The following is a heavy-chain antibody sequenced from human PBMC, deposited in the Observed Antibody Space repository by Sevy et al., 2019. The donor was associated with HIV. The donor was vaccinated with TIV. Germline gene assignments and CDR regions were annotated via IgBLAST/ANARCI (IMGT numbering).Heavy chain of an antibody. CDR3: ARDRIVGATSFYYYYYGMDV. V-gene: IGHV4-59*13. CDR1: GGSISSYY. CDR2: IYYSGST. J-gene: IGHJ6*02. Sequence: SETLSLTCTLSGGSISSYYWSWIRQPPGKGLEWIGYIYYSGSTNYNPSLKSRVTISIDTSKNQFSLKLSSVTAADTAVYYCARDRIVGATSFYYYYYGMDVWGQGTTVTV. D-gene: IGHD1-26*01.